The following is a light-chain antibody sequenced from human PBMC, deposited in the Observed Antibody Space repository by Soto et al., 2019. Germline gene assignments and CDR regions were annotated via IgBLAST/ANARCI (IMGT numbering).Light chain of an antibody. CDR3: ALFMGNGISV. Sequence: QAVVTQESSFSVSPGGTVTLTCGLFSGSVSTANNPNWYQQTPGLAPRTLIYSTSTRSSGVPDRFSGSILGNKAALTITGAQADDESDYYCALFMGNGISVFGTGTKVTVL. CDR1: SGSVSTANN. CDR2: STS. J-gene: IGLJ1*01. V-gene: IGLV8-61*01.